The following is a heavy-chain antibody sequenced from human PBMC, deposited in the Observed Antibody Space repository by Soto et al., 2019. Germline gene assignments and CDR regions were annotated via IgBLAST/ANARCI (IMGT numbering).Heavy chain of an antibody. CDR2: IIPILGIA. CDR1: GGTFSSYT. J-gene: IGHJ4*02. D-gene: IGHD3-9*01. Sequence: QVQLVQSGAEVKKPGSSVKVSCKASGGTFSSYTISWVRQAPGQGLEWMRGIIPILGIANYAQKFQGRVTITADKSTSTAYMELSSPRSEDTAVYYCARVGGRDDMLTARHWGQGTLVTVSS. CDR3: ARVGGRDDMLTARH. V-gene: IGHV1-69*02.